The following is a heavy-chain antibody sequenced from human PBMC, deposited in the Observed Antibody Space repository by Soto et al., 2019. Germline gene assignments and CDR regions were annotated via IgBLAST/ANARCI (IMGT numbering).Heavy chain of an antibody. D-gene: IGHD2-8*01. CDR3: AKRCAFHDFYY. CDR1: GFTFSNYG. Sequence: QVQLVESGGGVVQPGRSLRLSCAASGFTFSNYGMHWVRQAPGKGLEWVAVISHDGGNKYYVDSVKGRFTISRDNSKNTLYLQMNSLSTADTAVYYCAKRCAFHDFYYWGQGTLVIVSS. CDR2: ISHDGGNK. V-gene: IGHV3-30*18. J-gene: IGHJ4*02.